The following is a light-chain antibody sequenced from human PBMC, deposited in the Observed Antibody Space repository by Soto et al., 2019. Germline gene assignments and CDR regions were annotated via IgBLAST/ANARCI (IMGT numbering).Light chain of an antibody. V-gene: IGKV3-20*01. CDR3: QLYGISPH. CDR2: ASS. Sequence: EIVLSQSPGTPSFSPGGRATLSSKTSQSRGSNFLAWYQHKPGQAPRLLIYASSNRATGIPDRFSGSASGTDFTLTINRLEPEDFAVYYCQLYGISPHFGQGTRLEIK. J-gene: IGKJ5*01. CDR1: QSRGSNF.